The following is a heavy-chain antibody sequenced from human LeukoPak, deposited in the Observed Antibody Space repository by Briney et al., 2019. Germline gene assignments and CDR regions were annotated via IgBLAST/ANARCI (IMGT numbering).Heavy chain of an antibody. CDR1: GGSISSYY. J-gene: IGHJ3*02. CDR3: ARTQDYGGPDAFDI. Sequence: SETLSLTCTVSGGSISSYYRTWIRQPPGKGLEWIVYIYYSGSTNYNPSLKSRGTLSVDTSKNQFSLKLSSVTAADTAVYYCARTQDYGGPDAFDIWGQGTMVTVSS. V-gene: IGHV4-59*01. CDR2: IYYSGST. D-gene: IGHD4-23*01.